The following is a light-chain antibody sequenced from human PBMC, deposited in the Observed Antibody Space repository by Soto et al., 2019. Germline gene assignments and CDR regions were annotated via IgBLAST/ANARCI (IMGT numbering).Light chain of an antibody. V-gene: IGKV1-33*01. CDR1: HDIATY. J-gene: IGKJ1*01. Sequence: DIQMTHSPSTLSASVGDRVTITCRASHDIATYLNWYQQKPGKAPNLLIYDASNLETGVPSRFSGGGSGTHFTFTISNLQPEDIATYYCQHYDNLPPTWTFGQGTKVDIK. CDR3: QHYDNLPPTWT. CDR2: DAS.